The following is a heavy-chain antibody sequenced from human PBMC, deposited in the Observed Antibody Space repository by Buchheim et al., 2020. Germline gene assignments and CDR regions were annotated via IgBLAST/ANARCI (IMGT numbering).Heavy chain of an antibody. D-gene: IGHD4-23*01. V-gene: IGHV3-72*01. J-gene: IGHJ4*02. CDR2: SRNKANSFIT. Sequence: EVRLVESGGGLVQPGGSLRLSCAASGFSVSDHYMDWVRQAPGKGLEWVGRSRNKANSFITHYAASVKGRFTISRDDSKKSVDLQMNSLKTEDTAVYFCAREDFGGSFDYWGQG. CDR3: AREDFGGSFDY. CDR1: GFSVSDHY.